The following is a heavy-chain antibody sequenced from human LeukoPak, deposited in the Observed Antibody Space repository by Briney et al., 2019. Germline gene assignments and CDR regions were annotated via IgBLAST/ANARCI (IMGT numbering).Heavy chain of an antibody. J-gene: IGHJ4*02. CDR1: GYTFTSYY. CDR2: INPSGGST. V-gene: IGHV1-46*01. CDR3: ARVPRQLEKEDDY. D-gene: IGHD1-1*01. Sequence: ASVKVSCTASGYTFTSYYMHWVRQAPGQGLEWRGIINPSGGSTSYAQKFQGRVTMTRDTSTSTVYMELSSLRSEDTAVYYCARVPRQLEKEDDYWGQGTLVTVSS.